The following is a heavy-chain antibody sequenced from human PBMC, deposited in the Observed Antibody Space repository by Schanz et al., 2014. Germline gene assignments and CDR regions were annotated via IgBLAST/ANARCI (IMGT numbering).Heavy chain of an antibody. Sequence: QVQVEQSGPEVKKPGASVRVSCKVSGYAFTTYGISWVRQAPGQGPEFMGWISTFRNEDTNSAQRFQGRLTMTTDTSISTAYMELSRLKSDDTAVYYCARGGYSSGWYDRDIAHFDYWGQGTLVTVSS. J-gene: IGHJ4*02. CDR1: GYAFTTYG. CDR3: ARGGYSSGWYDRDIAHFDY. CDR2: ISTFRNEDT. V-gene: IGHV1-18*01. D-gene: IGHD6-19*01.